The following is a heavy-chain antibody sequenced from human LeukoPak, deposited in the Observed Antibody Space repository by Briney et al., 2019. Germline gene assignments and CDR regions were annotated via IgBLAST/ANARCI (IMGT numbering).Heavy chain of an antibody. CDR3: AKDLTMVTTEYFQH. D-gene: IGHD4-17*01. J-gene: IGHJ1*01. V-gene: IGHV3-53*01. CDR2: IYSGGST. Sequence: GGSLRLSCAASGFTVSSNYMSWVRQASGKGLEWVSVIYSGGSTYYADSVKGRFTISRDNSKNTLYLQMNSLRAEDTAVYYCAKDLTMVTTEYFQHWGQGTLVTVSS. CDR1: GFTVSSNY.